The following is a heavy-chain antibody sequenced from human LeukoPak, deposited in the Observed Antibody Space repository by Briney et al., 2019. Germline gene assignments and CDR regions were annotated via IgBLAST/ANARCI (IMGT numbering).Heavy chain of an antibody. CDR1: GYTFTSYA. J-gene: IGHJ6*02. CDR2: INAGNGNT. D-gene: IGHD6-6*01. CDR3: ARQRGIAARPNYGMDV. V-gene: IGHV1-3*01. Sequence: ASVKVSCKASGYTFTSYAMHWVRQAPGQRLEWMGWINAGNGNTKYSQKFQGRVTITRDTSASTAYMELSSLRSEDTAVYYCARQRGIAARPNYGMDVWGQGTTVTVSS.